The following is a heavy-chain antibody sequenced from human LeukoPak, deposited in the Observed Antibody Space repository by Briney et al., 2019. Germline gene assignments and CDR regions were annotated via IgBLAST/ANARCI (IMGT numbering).Heavy chain of an antibody. Sequence: ASVKVSCKASGYTFTSYGINWVRQATGQGLEWMGWMNPNSGNTGYAQKFQGRVTMTRNTSISTAYMELSSLRSEDTAVYYCARGRFNWNYYYYMDVWGKGTTVTVSS. J-gene: IGHJ6*03. CDR1: GYTFTSYG. CDR3: ARGRFNWNYYYYMDV. D-gene: IGHD1-20*01. CDR2: MNPNSGNT. V-gene: IGHV1-8*01.